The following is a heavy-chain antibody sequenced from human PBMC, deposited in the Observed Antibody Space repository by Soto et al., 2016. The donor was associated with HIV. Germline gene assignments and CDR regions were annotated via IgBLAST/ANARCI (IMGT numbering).Heavy chain of an antibody. CDR1: GYTFTSYG. CDR2: ISSYNGNT. Sequence: QVQLVQSGAEVRKPGASVKVSCKASGYTFTSYGITWVRQAPGQGLEWMGWISSYNGNTNYAQKFQGRVTMTTDTSTSTAYMELRSLGSDDTAVYYCARSEVIAVAGPDYFDYWGQGTLVTVSS. J-gene: IGHJ4*02. CDR3: ARSEVIAVAGPDYFDY. D-gene: IGHD6-19*01. V-gene: IGHV1-18*01.